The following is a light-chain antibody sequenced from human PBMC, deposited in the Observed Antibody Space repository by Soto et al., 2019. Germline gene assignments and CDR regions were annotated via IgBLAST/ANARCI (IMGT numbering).Light chain of an antibody. Sequence: FTQSTDTLSVSPGERATLSWSASQSVSSNLAWYQQKPGQAPRLLISGASTRATGIPARFSGSGSGTEFTLTISSLQSEDFAVYYCQQYNNWPPWTFGQGTKVDIK. CDR2: GAS. J-gene: IGKJ1*01. CDR3: QQYNNWPPWT. CDR1: QSVSSN. V-gene: IGKV3-15*01.